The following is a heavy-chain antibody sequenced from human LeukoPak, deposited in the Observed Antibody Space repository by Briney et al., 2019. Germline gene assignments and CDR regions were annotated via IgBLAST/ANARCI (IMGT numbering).Heavy chain of an antibody. CDR3: ARDTDYYDSSGPIAAPFDI. CDR2: INPNSGGT. D-gene: IGHD3-22*01. CDR1: GYTFTGYY. V-gene: IGHV1-2*02. J-gene: IGHJ3*02. Sequence: ASVKVSCKASGYTFTGYYTHWVRQAPGQGLEWMGWINPNSGGTNYAQKFQGRVTMTRDTSISTAYMELSRLRSDDTAVYYCARDTDYYDSSGPIAAPFDIWGQGTMVTVSS.